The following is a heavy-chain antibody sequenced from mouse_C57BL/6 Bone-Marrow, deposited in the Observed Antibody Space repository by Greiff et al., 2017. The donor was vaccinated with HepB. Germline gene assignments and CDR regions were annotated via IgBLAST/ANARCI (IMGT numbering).Heavy chain of an antibody. CDR3: VRSGIYYYGSSTFDY. Sequence: QVQLKESGPELVKPGASVKISCKASGYAFSSSWMNWVKQRPGKGLEWIGRIYPGDGDTNYNGKFKGKATLTADKSSSTAYMQLSSLTSEDSAVYFCVRSGIYYYGSSTFDYWGQGTTLTVSS. V-gene: IGHV1-82*01. CDR1: GYAFSSSW. J-gene: IGHJ2*01. D-gene: IGHD1-1*01. CDR2: IYPGDGDT.